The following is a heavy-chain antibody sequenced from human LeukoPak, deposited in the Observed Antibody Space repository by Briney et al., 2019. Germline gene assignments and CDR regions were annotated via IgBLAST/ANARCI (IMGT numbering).Heavy chain of an antibody. CDR1: GGTFSSHA. D-gene: IGHD3-3*01. CDR2: IIPIFGTA. V-gene: IGHV1-69*13. Sequence: SVKVSCKASGGTFSSHAISWVRQAPGQGLEWMGGIIPIFGTANYAQKFQGRVTITADESTSTAYMELSSLRSEDTAVYYCARKAGWSGYYDMGVWGQGTTVTVSS. CDR3: ARKAGWSGYYDMGV. J-gene: IGHJ6*02.